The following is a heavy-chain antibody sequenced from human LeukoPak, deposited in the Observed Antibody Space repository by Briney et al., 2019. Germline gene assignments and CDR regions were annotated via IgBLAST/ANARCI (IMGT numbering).Heavy chain of an antibody. J-gene: IGHJ4*02. D-gene: IGHD1-26*01. V-gene: IGHV3-7*01. Sequence: GGSLRLSCAASGFTFSSYWMSWVRQAPVKGLEWVANIKQDGSEKYYVDSVKGRFTISKDNAKNSLYLQMNSLRAEDTAVYYCARDDSGSYYDYWGQGTLVTVSS. CDR3: ARDDSGSYYDY. CDR2: IKQDGSEK. CDR1: GFTFSSYW.